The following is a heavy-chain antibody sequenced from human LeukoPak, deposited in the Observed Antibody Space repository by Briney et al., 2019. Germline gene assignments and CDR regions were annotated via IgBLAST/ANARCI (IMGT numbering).Heavy chain of an antibody. CDR2: IYYSGST. V-gene: IGHV4-39*07. CDR3: ASNSTYYDILTGYYSLDAFDI. CDR1: GGSISSGSYW. Sequence: SETLSLTCTVSGGSISSGSYWWGWIRQPPGKGLEWIGSIYYSGSTYYNPSLKSRVTISVDKSKNQFSLKLSSVTAADTAVYYCASNSTYYDILTGYYSLDAFDIWGQGTMVTVSS. J-gene: IGHJ3*02. D-gene: IGHD3-9*01.